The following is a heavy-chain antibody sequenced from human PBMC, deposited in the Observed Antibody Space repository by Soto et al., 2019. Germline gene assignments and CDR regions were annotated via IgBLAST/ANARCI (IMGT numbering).Heavy chain of an antibody. CDR1: GFTFSSYG. CDR3: AREAPYYYDSSGYTLGDY. Sequence: QVQLVESGGGVVQPGRSLRLSCAASGFTFSSYGMHWVRQAPGKGLEWVAVISYDGSNKYYADSVKGRFTISRDNSKNTLYLQMNSLRAEDTAVYYCAREAPYYYDSSGYTLGDYWGQGTLVTVSS. V-gene: IGHV3-30*03. J-gene: IGHJ4*02. CDR2: ISYDGSNK. D-gene: IGHD3-22*01.